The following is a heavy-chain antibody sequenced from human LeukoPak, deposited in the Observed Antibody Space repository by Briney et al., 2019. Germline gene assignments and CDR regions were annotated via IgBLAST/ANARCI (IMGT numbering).Heavy chain of an antibody. Sequence: GRSLRLSCAASGFTFSSYAMHWVHQAPGRGLEWVAVISYDGSNKYYADSVKGRFTISRDNSKNTLYLQMNSLRAEDTAVYYCARDQQWLPDYWGQGTLVTVSS. CDR3: ARDQQWLPDY. CDR2: ISYDGSNK. CDR1: GFTFSSYA. J-gene: IGHJ4*02. D-gene: IGHD6-19*01. V-gene: IGHV3-30*04.